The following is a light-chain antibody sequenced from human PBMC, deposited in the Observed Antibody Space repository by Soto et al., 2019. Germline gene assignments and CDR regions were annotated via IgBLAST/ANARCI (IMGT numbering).Light chain of an antibody. CDR1: ETVSSY. Sequence: DSVLTQSPVTLSLSPWDRATLSCRASETVSSYLLWYQQKPGQDPRLLIYDASERATGIPARFSGSGSGTDFTLNISSLDPEDFAVYYCQQRSSWPITFGQGTRLEIK. V-gene: IGKV3-11*01. J-gene: IGKJ5*01. CDR3: QQRSSWPIT. CDR2: DAS.